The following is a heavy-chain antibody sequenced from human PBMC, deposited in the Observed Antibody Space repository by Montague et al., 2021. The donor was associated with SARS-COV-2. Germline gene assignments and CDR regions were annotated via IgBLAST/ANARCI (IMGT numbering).Heavy chain of an antibody. CDR2: IYDSGST. CDR1: GGSISSSNYY. V-gene: IGHV4-39*02. CDR3: ARRGRKLLPVATTIGGFDI. J-gene: IGHJ3*02. D-gene: IGHD5-12*01. Sequence: SETLSLTCTVSGGSISSSNYYWDWIRQPPGKGLEWIGSIYDSGSTYYNPSLKSRVTISVDTSKNHFSLKLSSVTAADTAVYYCARRGRKLLPVATTIGGFDIWGQGTMAPVSS.